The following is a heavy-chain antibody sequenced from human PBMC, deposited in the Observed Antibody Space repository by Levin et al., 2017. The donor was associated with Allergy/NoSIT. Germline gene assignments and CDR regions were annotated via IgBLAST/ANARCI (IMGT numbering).Heavy chain of an antibody. V-gene: IGHV3-11*01. CDR1: GFTFTNAW. CDR3: ARGDYPGGFDL. CDR2: ITSNSDTI. J-gene: IGHJ4*02. Sequence: NPGGSLRLSCVASGFTFTNAWMTWVRQAPGRGLEWLSSITSNSDTIKHADSVKGRFTISRDNAKNSLYLQMSSLRAEDTAVYYCARGDYPGGFDLWGQGTLVTVSS. D-gene: IGHD4-17*01.